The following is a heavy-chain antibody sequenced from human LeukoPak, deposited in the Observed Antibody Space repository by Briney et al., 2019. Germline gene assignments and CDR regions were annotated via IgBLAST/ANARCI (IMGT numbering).Heavy chain of an antibody. CDR1: GGTFSSYA. J-gene: IGHJ6*02. V-gene: IGHV1-69*01. D-gene: IGHD3-9*01. CDR2: IIPISGTA. CDR3: ARGYFDWLHYGMDV. Sequence: SVKVSCKASGGTFSSYAISWVRQAPGQGLEWMGGIIPISGTANYAQKFQGRVTITADESTSTAYMELSSLRSEDTAVYYCARGYFDWLHYGMDVWGQGTTVTVSS.